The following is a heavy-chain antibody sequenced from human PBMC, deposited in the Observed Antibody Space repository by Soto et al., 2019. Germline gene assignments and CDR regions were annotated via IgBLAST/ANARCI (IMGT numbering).Heavy chain of an antibody. CDR3: SRVGGINWVAP. CDR1: GGFISSGGYY. CDR2: IYYSGST. D-gene: IGHD3-16*01. V-gene: IGHV4-31*01. J-gene: IGHJ5*02. Sequence: QVQLQESGPGLVKPSQTLSLTCTVSGGFISSGGYYWSWIRQHPGKGLEWIGYIYYSGSTYDNRSPKRPVTISVDTSKNQFSLKWSSVTADATAVYYSSRVGGINWVAPLGQGTLITVSS.